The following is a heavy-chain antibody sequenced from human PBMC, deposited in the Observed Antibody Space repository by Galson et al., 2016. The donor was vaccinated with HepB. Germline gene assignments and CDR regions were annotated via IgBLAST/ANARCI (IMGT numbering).Heavy chain of an antibody. D-gene: IGHD3-10*01. CDR3: AGGGAYFGSGSWN. CDR1: GFIVSDNY. CDR2: IYTAGTT. Sequence: SLRLSCAGSGFIVSDNYMSWVRQAPGKGLEWVSTIYTAGTTYYADSLRGRFTISRDKSQNTLFLQVNSLRAEDTAVYFCAGGGAYFGSGSWNWGQGTRVTVSS. J-gene: IGHJ4*02. V-gene: IGHV3-53*01.